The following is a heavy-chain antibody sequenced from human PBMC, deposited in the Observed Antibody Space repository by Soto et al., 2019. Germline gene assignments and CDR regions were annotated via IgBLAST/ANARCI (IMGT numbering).Heavy chain of an antibody. D-gene: IGHD6-6*01. Sequence: QVQLVESGGGLVKPGGSLRLSCAASGFTFSDYYMSWIRQAPGKGLEWVSYISSSSSYTNYADSVKGRFTISRDNAKNPLYLQMNSLRAEDTAVYYCASSSSSSWFDPWGQGTLVTVSS. CDR2: ISSSSSYT. V-gene: IGHV3-11*06. J-gene: IGHJ5*02. CDR1: GFTFSDYY. CDR3: ASSSSSSWFDP.